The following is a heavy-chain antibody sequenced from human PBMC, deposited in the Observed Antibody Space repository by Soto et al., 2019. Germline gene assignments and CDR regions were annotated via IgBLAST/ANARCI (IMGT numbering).Heavy chain of an antibody. V-gene: IGHV3-23*01. CDR3: AKDSDYYGSGSYTDY. D-gene: IGHD3-10*01. Sequence: GGAPRLSCAASGFTFCRYSISWVRPAPGEGLEWVSSMSGSGGSTDYADSVKGRFTISRDNSKNTLYLQMNSLRAEDTAVYHCAKDSDYYGSGSYTDYWGQGTLVTVSS. J-gene: IGHJ4*02. CDR2: MSGSGGST. CDR1: GFTFCRYS.